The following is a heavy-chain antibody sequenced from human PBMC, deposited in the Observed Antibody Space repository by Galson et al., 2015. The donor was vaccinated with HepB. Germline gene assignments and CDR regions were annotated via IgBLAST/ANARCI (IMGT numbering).Heavy chain of an antibody. CDR1: GFTFTSYW. CDR3: ARSRSYAVFDY. J-gene: IGHJ4*02. D-gene: IGHD3-16*01. V-gene: IGHV3-7*03. CDR2: INQDGGDK. Sequence: SLRLSCAASGFTFTSYWMTWVRQAPGKGLEWVANINQDGGDKYFVDSVKGRFTISRDNGKNSLYLQMNSLRPEDTAVYFCARSRSYAVFDYWGQGTLVTVSS.